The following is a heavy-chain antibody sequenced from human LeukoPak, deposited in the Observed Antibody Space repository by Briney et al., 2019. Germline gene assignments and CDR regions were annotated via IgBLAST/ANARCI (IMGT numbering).Heavy chain of an antibody. D-gene: IGHD4-17*01. J-gene: IGHJ4*02. CDR1: GYTFTSYY. V-gene: IGHV1-46*01. Sequence: ASVNVSRKASGYTFTSYYMHWVRQAPGQGLEGMGIINPSGCNTSYAQKFQGRVPMTRDTSKTTLYMELSSLRSEDTAVYYCARGGRRRYTGFDCWGPGTLVTVSP. CDR3: ARGGRRRYTGFDC. CDR2: INPSGCNT.